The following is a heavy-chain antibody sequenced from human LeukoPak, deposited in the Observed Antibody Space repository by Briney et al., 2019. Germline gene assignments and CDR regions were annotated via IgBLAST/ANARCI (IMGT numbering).Heavy chain of an antibody. V-gene: IGHV4-61*02. CDR1: GGSISSGSYY. CDR3: ARGFGVVIIEGFVAFDI. CDR2: IYTSGST. Sequence: SETLSLTCTVSGGSISSGSYYWSWIRQPAGKGLEWIGRIYTSGSTYYNPSLKSRVTISVDTSKNQFSLKLSSVTAADTAVYYCARGFGVVIIEGFVAFDIWGQGTMVTVSS. D-gene: IGHD3-3*01. J-gene: IGHJ3*02.